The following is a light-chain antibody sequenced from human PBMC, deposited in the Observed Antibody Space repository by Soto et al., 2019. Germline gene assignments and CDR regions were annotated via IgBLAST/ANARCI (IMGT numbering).Light chain of an antibody. V-gene: IGLV2-23*01. CDR1: SSDVGSYNL. J-gene: IGLJ2*01. Sequence: QSVLTQPASVSGSPGQSITISCTGTSSDVGSYNLVSWYQQHPGKAPKLMIYEGSKRPSGVSNRFSGSKSGNTASLTISGLQAEDEADYYWCSYAGSYVVFGGGTKVTVL. CDR2: EGS. CDR3: CSYAGSYVV.